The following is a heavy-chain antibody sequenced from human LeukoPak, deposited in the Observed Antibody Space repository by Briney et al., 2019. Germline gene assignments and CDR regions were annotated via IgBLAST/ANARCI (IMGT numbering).Heavy chain of an antibody. CDR1: GFTFSSNT. CDR3: AASLPNIVVVPATKGPFGY. CDR2: VSGSGGNI. Sequence: PGGPLRLSCAASGFTFSSNTMSWVRQAPGKGLEWVSGVSGSGGNIHYADSVKGRFTISRDNSKNTLYLQMNSLRAEDTAVYYCAASLPNIVVVPATKGPFGYWGQGALVTVSS. J-gene: IGHJ4*02. V-gene: IGHV3-23*01. D-gene: IGHD2-2*01.